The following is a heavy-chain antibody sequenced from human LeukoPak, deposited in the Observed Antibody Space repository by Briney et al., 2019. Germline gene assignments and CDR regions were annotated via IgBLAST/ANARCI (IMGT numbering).Heavy chain of an antibody. J-gene: IGHJ5*02. CDR2: ISAYNGNT. CDR3: ARDIVVVPAAMPVRSDLFDP. CDR1: GYTFTSYG. D-gene: IGHD2-2*01. V-gene: IGHV1-18*01. Sequence: GASVKVSCKASGYTFTSYGISWVRQAPGQGLEWMGWISAYNGNTNYAQKLQGRVTMTTDTSTSTAYMELRSLRSDDTAVYYCARDIVVVPAAMPVRSDLFDPWGQGTLVTVSS.